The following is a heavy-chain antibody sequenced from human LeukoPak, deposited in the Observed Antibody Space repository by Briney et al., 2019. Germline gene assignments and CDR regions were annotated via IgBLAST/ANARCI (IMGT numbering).Heavy chain of an antibody. CDR3: ARVRSSGWGKGFDY. CDR2: IYHSGST. Sequence: PSETLSLTCTVSGYSISSGYYWGWIRQPPGQGLEWIGIIYHSGSTYYNPSLKSRVTISVDTSKNQFSLKLSSVTAADTAMYYCARVRSSGWGKGFDYWGQGTLVTVSS. D-gene: IGHD6-19*01. V-gene: IGHV4-38-2*02. J-gene: IGHJ4*02. CDR1: GYSISSGYY.